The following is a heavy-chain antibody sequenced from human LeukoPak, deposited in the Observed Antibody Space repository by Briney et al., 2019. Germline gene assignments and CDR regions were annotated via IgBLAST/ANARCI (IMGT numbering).Heavy chain of an antibody. CDR2: INHSGST. CDR3: AREGIVWHAFDI. CDR1: GGSFSGYY. Sequence: SETLSLTCAVYGGSFSGYYWSWIRQPPGKGLEWIGEINHSGSTNYNPSLRSRVTISVDTSKNQFSLKLSSVTAADTAVYYCAREGIVWHAFDIWGQGTMVTVSS. D-gene: IGHD1-26*01. J-gene: IGHJ3*02. V-gene: IGHV4-34*01.